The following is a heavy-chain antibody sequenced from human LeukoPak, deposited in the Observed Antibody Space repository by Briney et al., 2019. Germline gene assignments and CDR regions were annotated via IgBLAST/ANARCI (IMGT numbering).Heavy chain of an antibody. Sequence: ASVKVSCKASGYTFTGHYIHWVRQAPGQGLEWMGWINVNNGGTNYAQKFQGRVTMTRDTSISTVNMELSSLRSDDTAFYYCAAEGPNDFFDYWGQGTLVTVSS. V-gene: IGHV1-2*02. CDR3: AAEGPNDFFDY. D-gene: IGHD3-3*01. CDR1: GYTFTGHY. CDR2: INVNNGGT. J-gene: IGHJ4*02.